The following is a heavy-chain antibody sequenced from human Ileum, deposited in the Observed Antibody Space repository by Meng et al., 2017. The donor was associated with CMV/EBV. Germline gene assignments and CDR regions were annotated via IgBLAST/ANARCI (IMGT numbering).Heavy chain of an antibody. V-gene: IGHV3-21*01. CDR2: ISSSSSYI. CDR3: ARDADFWSGYYWTGFDY. CDR1: FTFRTYY. D-gene: IGHD3-3*01. J-gene: IGHJ4*02. Sequence: FTFRTYYMNWVRQAPGKGLEWVSSISSSSSYIKYADSVKGRFIISRDNAKNSLFLEMNSLRAEDTAVYYCARDADFWSGYYWTGFDYWGQGTLVTVSS.